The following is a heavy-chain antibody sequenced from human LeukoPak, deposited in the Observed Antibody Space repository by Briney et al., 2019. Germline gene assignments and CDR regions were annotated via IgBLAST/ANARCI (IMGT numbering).Heavy chain of an antibody. Sequence: SETLSLTCAVYGGSFSGYYWGWIRQPPGKGLEWIGEINHSGSTNYNPSLKSRVTISVDTSKNQFSLKLSSVTAADTAVYYCARGAVIVVVPAAILNWFDPWGQGTLVTVSS. CDR1: GGSFSGYY. CDR2: INHSGST. J-gene: IGHJ5*02. D-gene: IGHD2-2*02. V-gene: IGHV4-34*01. CDR3: ARGAVIVVVPAAILNWFDP.